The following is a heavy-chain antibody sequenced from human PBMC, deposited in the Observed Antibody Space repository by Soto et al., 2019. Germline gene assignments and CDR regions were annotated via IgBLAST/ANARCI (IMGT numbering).Heavy chain of an antibody. Sequence: IVTYTVSGDRITDLSMHWVRKAPGKGLEWMGGFDPEDGETIYAQKFQGRVTMTEDTSTDTAYMELSSLRSEDTAVYYCAGQGHYYDSSGYYPPPHFYYGMDVWGQGTTVIVS. D-gene: IGHD3-22*01. CDR3: AGQGHYYDSSGYYPPPHFYYGMDV. CDR1: GDRITDLS. CDR2: FDPEDGET. V-gene: IGHV1-24*01. J-gene: IGHJ6*01.